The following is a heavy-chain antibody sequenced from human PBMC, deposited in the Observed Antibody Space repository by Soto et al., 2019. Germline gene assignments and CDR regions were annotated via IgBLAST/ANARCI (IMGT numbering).Heavy chain of an antibody. D-gene: IGHD3-3*01. CDR2: ISGSGGST. CDR1: GFTFSSYA. Sequence: GGSVRLACAASGFTFSSYAMSWVRQAPGKGLEWVSAISGSGGSTYYADSVTGRFTISRDNSKNALYLQMNSLRAEDTAVYYCASPYYDFWSGYSYWGQGTLVTVSS. J-gene: IGHJ4*02. V-gene: IGHV3-23*01. CDR3: ASPYYDFWSGYSY.